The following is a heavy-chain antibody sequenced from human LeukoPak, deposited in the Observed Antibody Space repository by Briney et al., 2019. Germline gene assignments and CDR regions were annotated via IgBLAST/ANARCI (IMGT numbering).Heavy chain of an antibody. V-gene: IGHV1-8*01. CDR1: GYTFTSYD. D-gene: IGHD4-17*01. Sequence: ASVKVSCKASGYTFTSYDINWVRQATGQGLEWMGWMNPNNGNTGYAQKFQGRVTMTRSTAIRTAYMELSSLRSEDTAVYYCASSTVTTSDDAFDIWGQGTMVTVSS. J-gene: IGHJ3*02. CDR2: MNPNNGNT. CDR3: ASSTVTTSDDAFDI.